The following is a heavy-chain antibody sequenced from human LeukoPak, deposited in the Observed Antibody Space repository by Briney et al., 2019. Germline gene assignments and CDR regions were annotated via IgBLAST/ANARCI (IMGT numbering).Heavy chain of an antibody. Sequence: PSETLSLTCTVSGGSISSGSYYWSWIRQPAGKGLEWIGRIYTSGSTNYNPSRKSRVTISVDTSKNQCSLKLSSVTAADTAVYYCARAGKIGYYYDSSGFDYWGQGTLVTVSS. D-gene: IGHD3-22*01. CDR2: IYTSGST. V-gene: IGHV4-61*02. CDR3: ARAGKIGYYYDSSGFDY. J-gene: IGHJ4*02. CDR1: GGSISSGSYY.